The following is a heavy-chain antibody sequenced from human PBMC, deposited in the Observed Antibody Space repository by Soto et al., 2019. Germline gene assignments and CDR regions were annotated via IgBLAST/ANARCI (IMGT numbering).Heavy chain of an antibody. CDR1: GFTFSNCV. CDR3: AEGLLSGRWYAAD. Sequence: GGSLRLSCETSGFTFSNCVMTWVRQAPGKGLEWVSVITKSGDTDYADSVKGRFTISRDNSKNTVYLQMNSLRAEDTAVYSCAEGLLSGRWYAADWGQGTLVTVSS. V-gene: IGHV3-23*01. J-gene: IGHJ4*02. D-gene: IGHD6-13*01. CDR2: ITKSGDT.